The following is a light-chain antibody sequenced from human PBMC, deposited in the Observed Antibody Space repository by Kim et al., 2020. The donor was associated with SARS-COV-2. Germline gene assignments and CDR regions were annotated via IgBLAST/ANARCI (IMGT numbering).Light chain of an antibody. CDR1: QSISSY. J-gene: IGKJ2*03. CDR2: AAS. CDR3: QQSYSTPYS. V-gene: IGKV1-39*01. Sequence: ESVGDRVTITCRASQSISSYLNWYQQKPGKAPKLLIYAASSLQSGVPSRFSGSGSGTDFTLTISSLQPEDFATYYCQQSYSTPYSFGQGTKLEI.